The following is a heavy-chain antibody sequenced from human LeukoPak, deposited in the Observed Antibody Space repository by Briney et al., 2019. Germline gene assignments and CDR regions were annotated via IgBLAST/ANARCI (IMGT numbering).Heavy chain of an antibody. V-gene: IGHV5-51*01. CDR2: IYPGDSDT. CDR3: ARRVDCYDSSGYYYEWFDP. Sequence: GESLKISCKGSGYSFTSYWIGWVRQMPGKGLEWMGIIYPGDSDTRYSPSFQGQVTISADKSISTAYLQWSSLKASDTAMYYCARRVDCYDSSGYYYEWFDPWGQGTLVTVSS. CDR1: GYSFTSYW. J-gene: IGHJ5*02. D-gene: IGHD3-22*01.